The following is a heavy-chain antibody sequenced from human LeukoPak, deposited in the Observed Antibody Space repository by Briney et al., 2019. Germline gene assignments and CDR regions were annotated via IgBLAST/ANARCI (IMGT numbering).Heavy chain of an antibody. D-gene: IGHD3-22*01. J-gene: IGHJ1*01. CDR2: ISSSSSYI. V-gene: IGHV3-21*01. CDR1: GFTFSSYS. CDR3: ARDYSSGYYPGYFQH. Sequence: AGGSLRLSCAASGFTFSSYSMNWVRQAPGKGLEWVSSISSSSSYIYCADSVKGRFTISRDNAKNSLYLQMNSLRAEDTAVYYCARDYSSGYYPGYFQHWGQGTLVTVSS.